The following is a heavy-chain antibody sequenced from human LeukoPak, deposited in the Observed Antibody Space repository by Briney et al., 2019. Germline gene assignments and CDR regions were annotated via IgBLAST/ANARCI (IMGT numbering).Heavy chain of an antibody. J-gene: IGHJ4*02. Sequence: GGSLRLSCAASGFTFSSYAMHWVRQAPGKGLEWVAVISYDGSNKYYADSVKGRFTISRDNSKNTLYLQMNSLRAEDTAVYYCARDTLRYGSGSYYLAFDYWGQGTLVTVSS. V-gene: IGHV3-30-3*01. CDR3: ARDTLRYGSGSYYLAFDY. CDR2: ISYDGSNK. D-gene: IGHD3-10*01. CDR1: GFTFSSYA.